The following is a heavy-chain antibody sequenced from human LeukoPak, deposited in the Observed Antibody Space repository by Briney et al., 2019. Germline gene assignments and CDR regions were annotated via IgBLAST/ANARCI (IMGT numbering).Heavy chain of an antibody. D-gene: IGHD2/OR15-2a*01. J-gene: IGHJ4*02. V-gene: IGHV3-48*04. Sequence: PGGSLRLSCVASEFTFSTYAMNWVRQAPGKGRECVSYISISSRTIYYAGSVKGRFTISRDNAKNSLYPQMTSLRAEDTAVYYCARDSLRFSFDYWGQGTLVTVSS. CDR2: ISISSRTI. CDR1: EFTFSTYA. CDR3: ARDSLRFSFDY.